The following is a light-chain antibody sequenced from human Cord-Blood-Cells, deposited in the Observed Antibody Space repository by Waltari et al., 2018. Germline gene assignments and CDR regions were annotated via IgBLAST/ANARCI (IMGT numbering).Light chain of an antibody. J-gene: IGKJ2*03. CDR1: KSVLYCSNNKNY. Sequence: DIVMTQSPDSLAASLGERATINCKSTKSVLYCSNNKNYLAWYQQKPGQPPKLLIYWASTRESGVPDRFSGSWSGTDFTLTISSLQAEDVAVYYCQQYYSTAYSFGQGTKLEIK. CDR3: QQYYSTAYS. V-gene: IGKV4-1*01. CDR2: WAS.